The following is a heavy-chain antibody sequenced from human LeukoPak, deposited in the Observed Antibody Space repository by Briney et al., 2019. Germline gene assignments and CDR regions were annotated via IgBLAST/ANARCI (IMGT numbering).Heavy chain of an antibody. D-gene: IGHD6-13*01. CDR1: GYTFTSYD. Sequence: ASVKVSCKASGYTFTSYDINWVRQATGQGLEWMGWMNPNSGNTGYAQKFQGRVTMTRNTSISTAYMELRSLRSGDTAVYYCARDSLAAAGPFDYWGQGTLVTVSS. CDR2: MNPNSGNT. CDR3: ARDSLAAAGPFDY. V-gene: IGHV1-8*01. J-gene: IGHJ4*02.